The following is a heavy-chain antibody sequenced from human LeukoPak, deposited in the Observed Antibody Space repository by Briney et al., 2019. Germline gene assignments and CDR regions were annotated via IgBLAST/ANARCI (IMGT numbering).Heavy chain of an antibody. J-gene: IGHJ6*03. CDR3: AKSAAGDYYYYMDV. D-gene: IGHD6-13*01. CDR1: GFPFDDYA. V-gene: IGHV3-9*03. CDR2: ISWNSGSI. Sequence: HTGGSLRLSCAASGFPFDDYAMQWVRQAPGRGLGWVSGISWNSGSIGYADSVKGRFTISRDNAKNSLYLQMNSLRAEDMALYYCAKSAAGDYYYYMDVWGKGTTVTVSS.